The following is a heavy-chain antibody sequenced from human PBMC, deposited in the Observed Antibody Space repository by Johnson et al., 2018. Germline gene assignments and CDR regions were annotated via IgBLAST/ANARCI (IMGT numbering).Heavy chain of an antibody. CDR3: AKAFGDFIDFFDY. CDR2: LWYDGSNK. V-gene: IGHV3-33*06. CDR1: GFTLSSYA. D-gene: IGHD3-10*01. J-gene: IGHJ4*02. Sequence: QVQLVQSGGGVVQPGRSLRVSCAASGFTLSSYAMHWVRQAPGKGLEWVAVLWYDGSNKYYIDSVKGRFTISRDNSKNTLYLHLNSLRAEDTAIYYCAKAFGDFIDFFDYWGQGTLVTVSS.